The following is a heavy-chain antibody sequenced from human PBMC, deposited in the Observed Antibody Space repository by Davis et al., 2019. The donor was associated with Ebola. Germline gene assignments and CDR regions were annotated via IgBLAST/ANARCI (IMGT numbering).Heavy chain of an antibody. CDR1: GGSVSSGSYY. Sequence: MPSETLSLTCTVSGGSVSSGSYYWSWIRQPPGKGLEWIGYIYYSGSTNYNPSLKSRVTISVDTSKNQFSLKLSSVTAADTAVYYCARGPPYYYGSGYNWFDPWGQGTLVTVSS. CDR2: IYYSGST. J-gene: IGHJ5*02. D-gene: IGHD3-10*01. CDR3: ARGPPYYYGSGYNWFDP. V-gene: IGHV4-61*01.